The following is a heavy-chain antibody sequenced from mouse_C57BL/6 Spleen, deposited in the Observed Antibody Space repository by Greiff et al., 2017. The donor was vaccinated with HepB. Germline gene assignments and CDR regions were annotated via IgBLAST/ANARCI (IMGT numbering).Heavy chain of an antibody. CDR2: IYPRSGNT. D-gene: IGHD4-1*01. J-gene: IGHJ1*03. Sequence: VQLQQSGAELARPGASVKLSCKASGYTFTSYGISWVKQRTGQGLEWIGEIYPRSGNTYYNEKFKGKATLTADKSSSTAYMGLRSLTSEDSAVYFCARETNWDGDWYFDVWGTGTTVTVSS. V-gene: IGHV1-81*01. CDR3: ARETNWDGDWYFDV. CDR1: GYTFTSYG.